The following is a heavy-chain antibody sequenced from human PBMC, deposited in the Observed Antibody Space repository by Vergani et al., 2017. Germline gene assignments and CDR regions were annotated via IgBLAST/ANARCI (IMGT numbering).Heavy chain of an antibody. Sequence: QVQLVQSGAEVKKPGASVKVSCKASGYIFNSYAMHWVRQAPGQRLEWMGWIKGGNGNTKYPQKLQCRVTITRHTSASTAYMELSSLRSEDTAVYYCAREGSSGWFNSFDYWGQGTLVTVSS. CDR3: AREGSSGWFNSFDY. J-gene: IGHJ4*02. V-gene: IGHV1-3*01. CDR1: GYIFNSYA. D-gene: IGHD6-19*01. CDR2: IKGGNGNT.